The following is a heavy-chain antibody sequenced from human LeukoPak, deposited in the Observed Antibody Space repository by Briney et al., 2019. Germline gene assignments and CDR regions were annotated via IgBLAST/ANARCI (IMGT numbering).Heavy chain of an antibody. D-gene: IGHD5-18*01. V-gene: IGHV1-2*02. J-gene: IGHJ6*03. Sequence: ASVKVSCKASGYTFTGYYMHWVRQAPGQGLEWMGWINPNSGGTNYAQKFQGRVTMTRDTSISTAYMELSRLRSDDTAVYYCARDRKTRMQLWLPYYYYYMDVWGKGTTVTVSS. CDR3: ARDRKTRMQLWLPYYYYYMDV. CDR2: INPNSGGT. CDR1: GYTFTGYY.